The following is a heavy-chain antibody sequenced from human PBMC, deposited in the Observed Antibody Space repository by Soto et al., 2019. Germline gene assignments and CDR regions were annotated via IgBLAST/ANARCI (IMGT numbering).Heavy chain of an antibody. Sequence: PSETLSLTCAVSGGSISSSNWWSWVRQPPGKGLEWIGEIYHSGSTNYNPSLKSRVTISVDKSKNQFSLKLSSVTAADTAVYYCASLFRIVPQAGYSSSWYWFDPWGQGTLVTVSS. CDR3: ASLFRIVPQAGYSSSWYWFDP. D-gene: IGHD6-13*01. V-gene: IGHV4-4*02. CDR2: IYHSGST. J-gene: IGHJ5*02. CDR1: GGSISSSNW.